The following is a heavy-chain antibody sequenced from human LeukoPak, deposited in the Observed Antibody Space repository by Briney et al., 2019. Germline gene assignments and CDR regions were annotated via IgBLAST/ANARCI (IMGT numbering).Heavy chain of an antibody. V-gene: IGHV3-74*01. D-gene: IGHD3-3*01. CDR2: IDDDGTDT. CDR1: GFTSGNYW. CDR3: ARGMLSSAGYHWYYYMDV. J-gene: IGHJ6*03. Sequence: PGGSLRLSCVASGFTSGNYWMHWVRQAPGKGPEWVSRIDDDGTDTHYAVSVKGRFTISRDNAKNTLYLQMNSLRGEDTAVYYCARGMLSSAGYHWYYYMDVWGEGAMVTVSS.